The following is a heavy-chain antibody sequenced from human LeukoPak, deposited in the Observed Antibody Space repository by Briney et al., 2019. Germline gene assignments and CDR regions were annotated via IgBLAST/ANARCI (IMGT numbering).Heavy chain of an antibody. V-gene: IGHV1-18*01. CDR2: ISAYNGNT. Sequence: ASVKVSCKASGYTFTSYGISWVRQAPGQGLEWMGWISAYNGNTNYAQKLQGRVTMTTDTSTSTAYMELRSLRSDDTAVYYCARGVRDKNRGVLLYYYYYYMDVWGKGTTVTISS. D-gene: IGHD2/OR15-2a*01. J-gene: IGHJ6*03. CDR3: ARGVRDKNRGVLLYYYYYYMDV. CDR1: GYTFTSYG.